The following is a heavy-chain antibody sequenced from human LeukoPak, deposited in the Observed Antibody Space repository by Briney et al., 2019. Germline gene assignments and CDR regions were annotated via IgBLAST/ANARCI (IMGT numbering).Heavy chain of an antibody. CDR3: ARHDGGSYLDAFDI. CDR1: GGSISPYY. V-gene: IGHV4-59*08. J-gene: IGHJ3*02. Sequence: SETLSLTCTVSGGSISPYYWSWIRQPPGKGLEWIGYIYYSGSTNYNPSLKSRVTISVDTSKNQFSLKLSSVTAADTAVYYCARHDGGSYLDAFDIWGQGTMVTVSS. D-gene: IGHD1-26*01. CDR2: IYYSGST.